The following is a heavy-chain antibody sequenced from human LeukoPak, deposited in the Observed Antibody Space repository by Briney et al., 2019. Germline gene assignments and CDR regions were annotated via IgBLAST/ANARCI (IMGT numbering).Heavy chain of an antibody. Sequence: SVKVSCKASGGTFSSYAISWVRQAPGQGLEWMGGIIPIFGTANYAQKFQGRVTITRDTSASTAYMELSSLRSEDTAVYYCARDRNIAVAGYYFDYWGQGTLVTVSS. CDR2: IIPIFGTA. V-gene: IGHV1-69*05. J-gene: IGHJ4*02. CDR1: GGTFSSYA. D-gene: IGHD6-19*01. CDR3: ARDRNIAVAGYYFDY.